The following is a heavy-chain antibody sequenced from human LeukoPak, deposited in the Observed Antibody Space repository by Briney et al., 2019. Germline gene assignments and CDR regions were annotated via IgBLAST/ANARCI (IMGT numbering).Heavy chain of an antibody. D-gene: IGHD3-22*01. CDR2: IHTSGST. J-gene: IGHJ3*02. Sequence: PSQTLSLTCTVSGGSISSGSYYWSWIRQPAGKGLEWIGRIHTSGSTNYNPSLKSRVTIPVDTSKNQFSLKLRSVTAADTAVYYCARRWLSSGYYGGAFDIWGQWTMVTVSS. CDR1: GGSISSGSYY. V-gene: IGHV4-61*02. CDR3: ARRWLSSGYYGGAFDI.